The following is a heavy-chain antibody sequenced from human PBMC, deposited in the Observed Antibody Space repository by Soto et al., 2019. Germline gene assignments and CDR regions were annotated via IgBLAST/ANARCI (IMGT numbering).Heavy chain of an antibody. CDR3: ARRRYVWGGYRYTPYYYYGMDV. Sequence: PGASQTISCKGSAYSFTSYWISWARQMPGKGLEWMGRIDPSDSYTNYSPSFQGHVTISADKSISTAYLQWSSLKASDTAMYYCARRRYVWGGYRYTPYYYYGMDVWGQGTTVTVSS. D-gene: IGHD3-16*02. J-gene: IGHJ6*02. CDR1: AYSFTSYW. CDR2: IDPSDSYT. V-gene: IGHV5-10-1*01.